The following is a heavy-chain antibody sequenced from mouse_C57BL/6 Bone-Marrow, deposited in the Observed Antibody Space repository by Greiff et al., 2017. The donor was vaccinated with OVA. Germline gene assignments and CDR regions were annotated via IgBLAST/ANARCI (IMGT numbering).Heavy chain of an antibody. Sequence: EVQVVESEGGLVQPGSSMKLSCTASGFTFSDYYMAWVRQVPEKGLEWVANINYDGSSTYYLDSLKSRFIISRDNAKNILYLQMSSLKSEDTATNYCAREGSLSMRLRRGYYFDYWGQGTTLTVSS. CDR3: AREGSLSMRLRRGYYFDY. CDR1: GFTFSDYY. J-gene: IGHJ2*01. V-gene: IGHV5-16*01. D-gene: IGHD2-4*01. CDR2: INYDGSST.